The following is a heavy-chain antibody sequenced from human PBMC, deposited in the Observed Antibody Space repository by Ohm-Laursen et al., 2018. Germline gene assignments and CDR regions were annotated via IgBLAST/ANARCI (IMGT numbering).Heavy chain of an antibody. CDR2: IHSGGNT. Sequence: GSLRLSCTASGFTFSSYAMTWVRQAPGKGLEWVSVIHSGGNTYYVDSVKGRFTISRDNSKNTLYLQMNSLRDEDTAVYYCATAGPYSGDDYWGQGTLVTVPS. V-gene: IGHV3-23*03. CDR1: GFTFSSYA. D-gene: IGHD6-25*01. J-gene: IGHJ4*02. CDR3: ATAGPYSGDDY.